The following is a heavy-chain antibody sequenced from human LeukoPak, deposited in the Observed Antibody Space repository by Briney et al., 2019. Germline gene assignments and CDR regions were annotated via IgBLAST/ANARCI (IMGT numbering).Heavy chain of an antibody. V-gene: IGHV4-38-2*02. D-gene: IGHD5-12*01. J-gene: IGHJ4*02. Sequence: SETLSLTCTVSGYSISSGYYWGWIRQPPGKGLEWIGSLYQSGSTYYNPSLKSRVTISVDTSKNQFSLRLSSVTAADTAVYYCARDYNGYVAYWGQGTLVTVSS. CDR3: ARDYNGYVAY. CDR1: GYSISSGYY. CDR2: LYQSGST.